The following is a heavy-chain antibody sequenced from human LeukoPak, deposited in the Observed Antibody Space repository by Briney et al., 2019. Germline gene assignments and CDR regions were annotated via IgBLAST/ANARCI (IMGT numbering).Heavy chain of an antibody. Sequence: PGGSLRLSCAASGFTFSTYAMSWVRQAPGKGLEWVSTIRVSGATTYYADSVRGRFTISRDNSKNTLYLHMNSLRAEDTAVYYCAKESAGYTDPYYFDYWGQGTLVTVSS. CDR1: GFTFSTYA. D-gene: IGHD3-16*02. CDR3: AKESAGYTDPYYFDY. V-gene: IGHV3-23*01. J-gene: IGHJ4*02. CDR2: IRVSGATT.